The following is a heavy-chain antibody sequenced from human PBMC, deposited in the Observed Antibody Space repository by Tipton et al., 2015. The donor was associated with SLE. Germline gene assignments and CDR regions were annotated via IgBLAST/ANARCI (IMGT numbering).Heavy chain of an antibody. D-gene: IGHD6-6*01. CDR2: IYTSGNT. J-gene: IGHJ5*02. CDR1: GYSISSGYY. V-gene: IGHV4-4*08. Sequence: TLSLTCAVSGYSISSGYYWSWIRQPPGKGLEWIGYIYTSGNTMYNPSLMSRVTISVDTSKNQFSLKLSSVTAADTAVYYCARGGASSKWFDPWGQGTLVSVSS. CDR3: ARGGASSKWFDP.